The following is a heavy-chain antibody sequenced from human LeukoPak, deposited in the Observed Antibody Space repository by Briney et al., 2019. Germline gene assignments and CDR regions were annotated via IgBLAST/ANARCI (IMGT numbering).Heavy chain of an antibody. CDR2: VSTSGVGT. V-gene: IGHV3-23*01. Sequence: PGGTLRLSCAASGFTFSSFAMSWIRQAPGKGLEWVSSVSTSGVGTYYADSVRGRFTISRDNSKNSVYLQMNSLRAEDTAVYYCSRTFDSWGQGTLVTVSS. J-gene: IGHJ5*01. CDR1: GFTFSSFA. CDR3: SRTFDS.